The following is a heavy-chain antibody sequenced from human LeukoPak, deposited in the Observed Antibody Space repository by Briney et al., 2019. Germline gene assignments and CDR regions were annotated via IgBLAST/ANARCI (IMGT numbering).Heavy chain of an antibody. J-gene: IGHJ4*02. CDR2: IYTSGST. Sequence: SETLSLTCTVSGGSISSYYWSWIRQPARKGLEWIGRIYTSGSTNYNPSLKSRVTISVDTSKNQFSLKLSSVTAADTAVYYCAGGRYSYGSHWGQGTLVTVSS. CDR3: AGGRYSYGSH. D-gene: IGHD5-18*01. V-gene: IGHV4-4*07. CDR1: GGSISSYY.